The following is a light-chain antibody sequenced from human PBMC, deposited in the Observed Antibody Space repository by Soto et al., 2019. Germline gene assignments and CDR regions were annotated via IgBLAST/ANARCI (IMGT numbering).Light chain of an antibody. CDR1: QDLSNY. CDR3: QQYDNLPFT. CDR2: DAS. V-gene: IGKV1-33*01. Sequence: DIQMTQSPSSLSASVGDRVTITCQASQDLSNYLNWYKQKPGKAPKLLIYDASNLETGFPSRFSGSGSGTDFTFTISSLRPADIAQYHCQQYDNLPFTFGGGTKVEIK. J-gene: IGKJ4*01.